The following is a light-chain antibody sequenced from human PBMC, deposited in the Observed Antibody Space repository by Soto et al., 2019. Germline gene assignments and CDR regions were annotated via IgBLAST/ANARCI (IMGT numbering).Light chain of an antibody. CDR3: QQLNSYPPGYT. CDR1: QGISSY. J-gene: IGKJ2*01. V-gene: IGKV1-9*01. Sequence: DIQLTQSPSFLSASVGDRVTITCRASQGISSYLAWYQQKPGKAPKLLIYAASTLQSWVPSRFGGSGSGTEFTLTISSLQPEDFVTYYCQQLNSYPPGYTFGQGTKLEIK. CDR2: AAS.